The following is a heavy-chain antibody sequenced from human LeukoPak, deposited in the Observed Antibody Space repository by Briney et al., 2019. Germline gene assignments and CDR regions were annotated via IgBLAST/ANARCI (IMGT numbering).Heavy chain of an antibody. CDR2: ISAYNGNT. CDR3: ARISSWDYYDSSGSSGWFDP. D-gene: IGHD3-22*01. CDR1: GYTFTSYG. J-gene: IGHJ5*02. Sequence: ASVKVSCKASGYTFTSYGISWVRQAPGQGLEWMGWISAYNGNTNYAQKLQGRVTMTTDTSTSTAYMELRSLRSDDTAGYYCARISSWDYYDSSGSSGWFDPWGQGTLVTVSS. V-gene: IGHV1-18*01.